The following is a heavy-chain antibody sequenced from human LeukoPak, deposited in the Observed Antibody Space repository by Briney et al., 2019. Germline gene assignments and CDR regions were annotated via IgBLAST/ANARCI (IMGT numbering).Heavy chain of an antibody. J-gene: IGHJ5*02. D-gene: IGHD4-23*01. Sequence: SVKVSCKASGGTFSSCAISWVRQAPGQGLEWMGGIIPIFGTANYAQKFQGRVTMTEDTSTDTAYMELSSLRSEDTAVYYCATGGTVVTPFSPETWGQGTLVTVSS. CDR3: ATGGTVVTPFSPET. V-gene: IGHV1-69*06. CDR1: GGTFSSCA. CDR2: IIPIFGTA.